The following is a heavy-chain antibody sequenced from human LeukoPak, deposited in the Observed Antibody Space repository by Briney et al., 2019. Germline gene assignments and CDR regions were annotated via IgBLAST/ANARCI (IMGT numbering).Heavy chain of an antibody. J-gene: IGHJ4*02. Sequence: PSETLSLTCTVSGGSIGSYYWSWIRQPPGKGLEWIGYIYYSGSTNYNPSLKSRVTISVDTSKNQFSLKLSSVTAAGTAVYYCARYVDTAMVSSFDYWGQGTLVTVSS. CDR2: IYYSGST. V-gene: IGHV4-59*01. CDR1: GGSIGSYY. CDR3: ARYVDTAMVSSFDY. D-gene: IGHD5-18*01.